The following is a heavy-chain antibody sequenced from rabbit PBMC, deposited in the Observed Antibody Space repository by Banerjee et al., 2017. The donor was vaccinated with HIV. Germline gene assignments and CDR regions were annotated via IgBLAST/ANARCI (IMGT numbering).Heavy chain of an antibody. CDR3: AGDPWRGWKL. D-gene: IGHD3-1*01. J-gene: IGHJ4*01. CDR2: IYTGSGST. CDR1: GIDFSSDYY. Sequence: QLQLEESGGGLVKPGGTLTLTCKASGIDFSSDYYMCWVRQAPGKGLEWIASIYTGSGSTYYARWAKGRFTISKTSSTTVTLQMTSLTAADTATYFCAGDPWRGWKLWGPGTSSPS. V-gene: IGHV1S45*01.